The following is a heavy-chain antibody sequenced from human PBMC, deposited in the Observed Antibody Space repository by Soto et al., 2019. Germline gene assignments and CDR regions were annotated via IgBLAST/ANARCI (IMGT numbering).Heavy chain of an antibody. CDR1: GYSFDTYG. Sequence: QVQLVQSGAEVKKSGASVKVSCKASGYSFDTYGITWVRQAPGQGLEWLGWISIYSGNTHYAQKVQDRLTLTRDISASTAYMELRSLRSDDTAVYYCARNRNDDRLSRFDCWGQGTLVTVSS. CDR2: ISIYSGNT. J-gene: IGHJ4*02. CDR3: ARNRNDDRLSRFDC. D-gene: IGHD1-1*01. V-gene: IGHV1-18*01.